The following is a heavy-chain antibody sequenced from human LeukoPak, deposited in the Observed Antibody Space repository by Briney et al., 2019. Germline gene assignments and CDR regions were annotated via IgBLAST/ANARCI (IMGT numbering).Heavy chain of an antibody. V-gene: IGHV3-11*04. Sequence: GGSLRLSCAASGFTFSDYYMSWIRQAPGKGLEWVSYISSSGSTIYYADSVKGRFTISRDNAKNSLYLQMNSLRAEDTAVYYCAKSDPPYGSAPPMHDYWGQGTLVTVSS. J-gene: IGHJ4*02. CDR2: ISSSGSTI. D-gene: IGHD3-10*01. CDR1: GFTFSDYY. CDR3: AKSDPPYGSAPPMHDY.